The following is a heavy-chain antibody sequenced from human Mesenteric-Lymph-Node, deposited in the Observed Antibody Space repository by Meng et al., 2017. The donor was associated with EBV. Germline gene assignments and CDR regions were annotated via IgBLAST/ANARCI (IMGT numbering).Heavy chain of an antibody. CDR1: GFTLSDYD. V-gene: IGHV3-11*01. CDR2: MSSSGNII. D-gene: IGHD3-10*01. Sequence: QVQLVGFGGGLVKPGGSLRLSCAVSGFTLSDYDMSWIRQAPGKGLEWVTYMSSSGNIIYYGDSVKGRFTISRDNAKRSLYLQMNSLRVEDTAVYYCVRVVSGFGAYWGQGTLVTVSS. J-gene: IGHJ4*02. CDR3: VRVVSGFGAY.